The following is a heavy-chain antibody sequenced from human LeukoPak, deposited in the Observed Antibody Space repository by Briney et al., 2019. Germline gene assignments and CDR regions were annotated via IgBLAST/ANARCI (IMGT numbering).Heavy chain of an antibody. CDR1: GFTFSSYA. CDR2: ITNSGGYT. J-gene: IGHJ4*02. Sequence: GGSLRLSCAASGFTFSSYAMSWVRQAPGKGLEWVSTITNSGGYTYYADSVKGRFTISRDNSKNTLYLQMNGLRAEDTAVYYCAKGVGSVENYFDYWGQGTLVTVSS. CDR3: AKGVGSVENYFDY. V-gene: IGHV3-23*01. D-gene: IGHD3-10*01.